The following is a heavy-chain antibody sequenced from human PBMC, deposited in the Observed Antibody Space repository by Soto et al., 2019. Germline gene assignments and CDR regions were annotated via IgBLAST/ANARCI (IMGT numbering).Heavy chain of an antibody. Sequence: SVKVSCKASGGTFSSYAISWVRQAPGQGLEWMGGIIPIFGTANYAQKFQGRVTITADESTSTAYMELSSLRSEDTAVYYCASPAEMATITYSYYYGMDVWGQGTTVTVSS. D-gene: IGHD5-12*01. CDR1: GGTFSSYA. J-gene: IGHJ6*02. V-gene: IGHV1-69*13. CDR3: ASPAEMATITYSYYYGMDV. CDR2: IIPIFGTA.